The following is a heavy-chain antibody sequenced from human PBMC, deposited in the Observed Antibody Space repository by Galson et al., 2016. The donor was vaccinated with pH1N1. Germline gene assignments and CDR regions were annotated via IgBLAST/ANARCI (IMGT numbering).Heavy chain of an antibody. J-gene: IGHJ6*02. D-gene: IGHD4-17*01. CDR2: ISYDGSNK. CDR1: GFTFGSYG. V-gene: IGHV3-30*18. CDR3: AKSPLFDGDYVGMDV. Sequence: SLRLSCAASGFTFGSYGMHWVRQAPGKGLEWVAVISYDGSNKYYADSVKGRFTISRDNSKNTLYLQMNSLRAEDTAVYYCAKSPLFDGDYVGMDVWGQGTTVTVSS.